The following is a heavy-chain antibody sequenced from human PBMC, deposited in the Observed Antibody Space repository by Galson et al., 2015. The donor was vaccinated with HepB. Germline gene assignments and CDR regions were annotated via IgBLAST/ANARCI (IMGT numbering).Heavy chain of an antibody. CDR2: ISFDGAQT. J-gene: IGHJ3*02. Sequence: SLRLSCAASEFAFSSYGMHWLRQAPGKGLEWVAVISFDGAQTQSTDSVKGRFTISRDNSNNTLFLQMNSLRPEDTAVYYCAKRWKKGTVRFPDDAFDIWGLGTMVRVSS. CDR3: AKRWKKGTVRFPDDAFDI. D-gene: IGHD3-3*01. CDR1: EFAFSSYG. V-gene: IGHV3-30*18.